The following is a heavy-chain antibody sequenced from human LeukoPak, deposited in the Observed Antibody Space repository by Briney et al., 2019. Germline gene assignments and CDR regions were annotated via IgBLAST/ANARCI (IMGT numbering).Heavy chain of an antibody. D-gene: IGHD1-26*01. V-gene: IGHV3-48*04. CDR1: GFTFSRYS. CDR2: ISSGGSTA. CDR3: AREVGASEFDY. Sequence: GGSLRLSCAASGFTFSRYSMNWVRQAPGKGLEWVSFISSGGSTAYHADSVKGRFTISRDNAKNSLYLQMNSLRAEDTAVYYCAREVGASEFDYWGQGTLVTVSS. J-gene: IGHJ4*02.